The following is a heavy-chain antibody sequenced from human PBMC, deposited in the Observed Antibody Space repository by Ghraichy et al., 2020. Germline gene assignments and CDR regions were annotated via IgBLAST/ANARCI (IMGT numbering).Heavy chain of an antibody. V-gene: IGHV3-23*01. Sequence: GGSLRLSCAASGFTFSTYAMSWVRQAPGEGLEWVSTINANGGNTYYADSVKGRFTISRDNSKNTLYLQMNSLRAEDTAMYYCAKRGTTSMAVRFYYFDYWGQGTLVTVSS. J-gene: IGHJ4*02. CDR1: GFTFSTYA. D-gene: IGHD6-6*01. CDR3: AKRGTTSMAVRFYYFDY. CDR2: INANGGNT.